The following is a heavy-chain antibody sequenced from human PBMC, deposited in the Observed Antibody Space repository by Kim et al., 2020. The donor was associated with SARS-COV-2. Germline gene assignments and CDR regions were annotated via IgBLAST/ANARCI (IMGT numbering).Heavy chain of an antibody. CDR2: IYYSGST. Sequence: SETLSLTCTVSGGSISSSSYYWGWIRQPPGKGLEWIGSIYYSGSTYYNPSLKSRVTISVDTSKNQFSLKLSSVTAADTAVYYCARAFAQLPLTPSFDYWGQGTLVTVSS. J-gene: IGHJ4*02. CDR1: GGSISSSSYY. V-gene: IGHV4-39*07. D-gene: IGHD2-2*01. CDR3: ARAFAQLPLTPSFDY.